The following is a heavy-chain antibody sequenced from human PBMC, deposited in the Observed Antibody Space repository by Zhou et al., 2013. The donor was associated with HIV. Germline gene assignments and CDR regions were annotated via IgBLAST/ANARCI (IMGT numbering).Heavy chain of an antibody. CDR2: IIPRFGTT. V-gene: IGHV1-69*05. D-gene: IGHD1-26*01. Sequence: QVVQSGAEVKKPGSSVKVSCEASGGTFISYAISWVRQAPGQGLQWMGGIIPRFGTTNYAQKFQGRVTITTDESTSTVYMELSSLRSEDTAVYYCARDMSGSRFTAFDYWGQGTLVTVSS. J-gene: IGHJ4*02. CDR1: GGTFISYA. CDR3: ARDMSGSRFTAFDY.